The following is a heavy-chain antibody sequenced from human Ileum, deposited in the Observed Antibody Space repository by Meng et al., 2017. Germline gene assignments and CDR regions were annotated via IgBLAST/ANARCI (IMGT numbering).Heavy chain of an antibody. CDR2: IIPVLRKT. CDR1: GGSFNSHG. J-gene: IGHJ3*01. V-gene: IGHV1-69*10. D-gene: IGHD3-16*01. Sequence: SVKVSCKASGGSFNSHGINWVRQAPGQGLEWMGRIIPVLRKTDYAQRFQGRVTITTDTSTGTAYMELNSLTSEDTAVFYCAGQGSYDSLDDGFDVWGQGTLVTVSS. CDR3: AGQGSYDSLDDGFDV.